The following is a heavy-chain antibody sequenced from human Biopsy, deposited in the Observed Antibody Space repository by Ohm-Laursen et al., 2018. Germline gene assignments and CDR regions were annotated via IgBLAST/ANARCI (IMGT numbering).Heavy chain of an antibody. J-gene: IGHJ1*01. CDR2: NIPILGTG. D-gene: IGHD3-9*01. Sequence: SVEVSCKAPEGTFSNYGVNWVRQAPGQGLEWLGGNIPILGTGNYAQKFQDRVTVAADTSTSTATMELRSLRSDDTAVYYCATKLTGYFHHWGQGTLVIVSS. CDR3: ATKLTGYFHH. V-gene: IGHV1-69*06. CDR1: EGTFSNYG.